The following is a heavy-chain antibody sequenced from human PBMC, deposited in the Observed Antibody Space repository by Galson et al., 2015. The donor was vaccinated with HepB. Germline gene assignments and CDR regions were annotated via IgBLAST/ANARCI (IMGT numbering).Heavy chain of an antibody. V-gene: IGHV3-9*01. CDR3: AKDMAHDYGDYAYGY. CDR1: GFTFDDYA. CDR2: ISWNSGSI. J-gene: IGHJ4*02. D-gene: IGHD4-17*01. Sequence: SLRLSCAASGFTFDDYAMHWVRQAPGKGLEWVSGISWNSGSIGYADSVKGRFTISRDNAKNSLYLQMNSLGAEDTALYYCAKDMAHDYGDYAYGYWGQGTLVTVSS.